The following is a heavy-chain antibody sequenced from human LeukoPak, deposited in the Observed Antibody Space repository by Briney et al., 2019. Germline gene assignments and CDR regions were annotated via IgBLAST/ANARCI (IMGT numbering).Heavy chain of an antibody. Sequence: SETLSLTCTVSGGSISSYYWSWIRQPPGKGLELIGYIRYSGDTSYNPSLKSRVTISIDTSKNQFSLKLSSVTAADTAVYYCARDWFGELTGWFDPWGQGTLVTVSS. CDR3: ARDWFGELTGWFDP. D-gene: IGHD3-10*01. J-gene: IGHJ5*02. V-gene: IGHV4-59*12. CDR1: GGSISSYY. CDR2: IRYSGDT.